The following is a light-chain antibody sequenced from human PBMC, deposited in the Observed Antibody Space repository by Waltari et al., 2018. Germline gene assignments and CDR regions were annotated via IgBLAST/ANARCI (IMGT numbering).Light chain of an antibody. Sequence: DIVLTQSPGTLSLSAGERASLFCRASQSVGKYLAWYQQKPGQAPRLVMYDASTRATGIPDRFSGSGSGTDFSLTISRLEPEDFAVYYCQKYVNLPATFGQGTRVEIK. J-gene: IGKJ1*01. CDR2: DAS. V-gene: IGKV3-20*01. CDR3: QKYVNLPAT. CDR1: QSVGKY.